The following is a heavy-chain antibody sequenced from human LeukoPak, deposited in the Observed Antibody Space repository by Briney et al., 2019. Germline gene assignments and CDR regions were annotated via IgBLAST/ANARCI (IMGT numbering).Heavy chain of an antibody. Sequence: GGSLRLSCAASGFTFSDYYMSWIRQAPGKGLEWVSYISSSGSTIYYADSVKGRFTISMDNAKNSLYLQMNSLRAEDTAVYYCARARGLGYGDYPWNYWGQGTLVTVSS. V-gene: IGHV3-11*01. CDR1: GFTFSDYY. CDR2: ISSSGSTI. J-gene: IGHJ4*02. D-gene: IGHD4-17*01. CDR3: ARARGLGYGDYPWNY.